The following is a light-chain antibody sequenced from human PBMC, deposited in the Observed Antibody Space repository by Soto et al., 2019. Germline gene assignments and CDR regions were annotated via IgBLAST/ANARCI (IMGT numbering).Light chain of an antibody. J-gene: IGKJ1*01. CDR3: QQYNTFWT. CDR2: KAS. V-gene: IGKV1-5*03. Sequence: DIQMTQSPSTLSASVGDSVSITCRASQSISTWLAWYQQKPGKAPKLLIYKASSLESGVPSRFSGSASGTEFTLTITSLQPDDFATYYCQQYNTFWTFGQGTKGDIK. CDR1: QSISTW.